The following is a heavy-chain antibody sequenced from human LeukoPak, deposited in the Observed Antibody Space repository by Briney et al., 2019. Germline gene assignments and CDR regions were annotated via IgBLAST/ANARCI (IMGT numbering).Heavy chain of an antibody. CDR1: GYTFTSYD. D-gene: IGHD5-18*01. V-gene: IGHV1-8*01. CDR2: MNPNSGNT. J-gene: IGHJ5*02. CDR3: ARGASYGFNCFDT. Sequence: GSVTVSCKASGYTFTSYDINWVGQAPGQGGEWMGWMNPNSGNTVYAQTCQGRVTITRNTSKRTAYMELSSLRSEDTAVYYCARGASYGFNCFDTWGQGTLVTVSS.